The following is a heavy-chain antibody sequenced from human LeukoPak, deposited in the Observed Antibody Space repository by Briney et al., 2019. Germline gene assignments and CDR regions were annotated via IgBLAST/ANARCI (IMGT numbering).Heavy chain of an antibody. CDR3: ARDRSAYCSSTSCYTSVEWDY. D-gene: IGHD2-2*02. Sequence: GGSLRLSCAASGFTFSSYSMNWVRQAPGKGLEWVSYISSSSSYIYYADSVKGRFTISRDNAKNSLYLQMNSLRAEDTAVYYCARDRSAYCSSTSCYTSVEWDYWGQGTLVTVSS. V-gene: IGHV3-21*01. J-gene: IGHJ4*02. CDR1: GFTFSSYS. CDR2: ISSSSSYI.